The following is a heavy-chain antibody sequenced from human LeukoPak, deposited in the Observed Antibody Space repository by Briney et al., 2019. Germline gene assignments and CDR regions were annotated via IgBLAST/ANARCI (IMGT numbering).Heavy chain of an antibody. D-gene: IGHD6-19*01. J-gene: IGHJ4*02. CDR2: IYTSGST. CDR1: GGSISSGSYY. Sequence: SETLSLTCTVSGGSISSGSYYWSWIRQPAGKGLEWIGRIYTSGSTNYNPSLKGRVTISVDTSKNQFSLKLSSVTAADTAVYYCARDPVAVADTEVDYWGQGTLVTVSS. V-gene: IGHV4-61*02. CDR3: ARDPVAVADTEVDY.